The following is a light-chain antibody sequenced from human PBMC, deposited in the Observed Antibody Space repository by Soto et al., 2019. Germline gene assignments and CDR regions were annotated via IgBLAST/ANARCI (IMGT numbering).Light chain of an antibody. J-gene: IGKJ5*01. V-gene: IGKV3-11*01. CDR3: QQGSNWPIT. CDR1: QSVGSN. CDR2: AAS. Sequence: IVLTQSPATLSLSPGERATLSCRASQSVGSNLAWFRQKPGQAPSLLIYAASKRATGIPARFSGSGSGTDFTVTITSLEPEDFAVYYCQQGSNWPITFGQGTRLEIK.